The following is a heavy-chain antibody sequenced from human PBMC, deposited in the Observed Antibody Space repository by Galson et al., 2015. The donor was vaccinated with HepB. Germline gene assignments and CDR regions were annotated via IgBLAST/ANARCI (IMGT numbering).Heavy chain of an antibody. J-gene: IGHJ3*02. D-gene: IGHD3-22*01. CDR3: ARDHYHYDTSAQKGADDGFDI. CDR1: GGTFSSFG. CDR2: ITPTSGTT. V-gene: IGHV1-69*13. Sequence: SVTVSCKASGGTFSSFGISWVRQVPGQGLEWMGEITPTSGTTKYSWKFQGRVKITADEFTTTVYMEMTSLRSEDTAVYYCARDHYHYDTSAQKGADDGFDIWGQGTVVTVSS.